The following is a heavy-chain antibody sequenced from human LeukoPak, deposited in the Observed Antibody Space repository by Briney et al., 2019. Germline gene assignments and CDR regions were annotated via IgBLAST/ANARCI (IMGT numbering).Heavy chain of an antibody. CDR3: ARVSCSSTSCKRYYYYGMDV. CDR2: IYYSGSN. Sequence: SQTLSLTCTVSGGSISSGGYYWSWIRRHPGKGLEWIGYIYYSGSNYYNPSLKSRVTISVDTSKNQFSLKLSSVTAADTAVYYCARVSCSSTSCKRYYYYGMDVWGKGTTVTVSS. D-gene: IGHD2-2*01. CDR1: GGSISSGGYY. J-gene: IGHJ6*04. V-gene: IGHV4-31*03.